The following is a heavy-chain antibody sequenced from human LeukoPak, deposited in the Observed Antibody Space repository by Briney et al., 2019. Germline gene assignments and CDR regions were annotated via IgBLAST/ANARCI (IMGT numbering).Heavy chain of an antibody. CDR2: IYYSGST. Sequence: SATLSHTCTVSGDSVSSGSYYWSWIRQPPGKGLEWIGYIYYSGSTNYNPSLKSRVTISVDTSKNQFSLKLSSVTAADTAVYYCARGPYVWGSYRTFDYWGQGTLVTVSS. V-gene: IGHV4-61*01. CDR1: GDSVSSGSYY. CDR3: ARGPYVWGSYRTFDY. J-gene: IGHJ4*02. D-gene: IGHD3-16*02.